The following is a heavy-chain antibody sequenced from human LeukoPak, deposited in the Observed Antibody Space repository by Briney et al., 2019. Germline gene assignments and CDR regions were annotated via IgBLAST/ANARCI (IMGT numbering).Heavy chain of an antibody. V-gene: IGHV3-30*14. Sequence: GGSLRLSCAASGFTFSSYAMHGVRQAPGKGLEWVAVISYDGSNKYYADSVKGRFTISRDNSRNTLYLQMSSLRVEDTAVYYSARYQWLPLSFDYWGPGTLVTVSS. CDR2: ISYDGSNK. D-gene: IGHD6-19*01. CDR1: GFTFSSYA. J-gene: IGHJ4*02. CDR3: ARYQWLPLSFDY.